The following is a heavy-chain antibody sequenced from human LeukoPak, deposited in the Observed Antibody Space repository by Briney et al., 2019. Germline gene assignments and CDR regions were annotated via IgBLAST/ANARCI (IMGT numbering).Heavy chain of an antibody. Sequence: ASVKVSCKASGYTFTSYDINWVRQATGQGLEWMGWMNPNSGNTGYAQKFQGRVTMTRDTSISTAYMELSSLRSEDTAVYYCATMGDSSWPYYYYYMDVWGKGTTVTVSS. CDR1: GYTFTSYD. CDR2: MNPNSGNT. CDR3: ATMGDSSWPYYYYYMDV. D-gene: IGHD6-13*01. V-gene: IGHV1-8*01. J-gene: IGHJ6*03.